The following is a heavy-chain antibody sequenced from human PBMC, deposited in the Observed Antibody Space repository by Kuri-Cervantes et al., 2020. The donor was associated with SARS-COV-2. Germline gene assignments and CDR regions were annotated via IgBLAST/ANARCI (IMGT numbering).Heavy chain of an antibody. Sequence: SETLSLTCTVSGGSISSSSYYWGWIRQPPGKGLEWIGSIYYSGSTYYNPSLKSRVTISVDTSKNQFSLKLSSVTAADTAVYYCARRGYSGSIDAFDIWGQGTMVTVSS. D-gene: IGHD1-26*01. CDR1: GGSISSSSYY. J-gene: IGHJ3*02. CDR3: ARRGYSGSIDAFDI. CDR2: IYYSGST. V-gene: IGHV4-39*01.